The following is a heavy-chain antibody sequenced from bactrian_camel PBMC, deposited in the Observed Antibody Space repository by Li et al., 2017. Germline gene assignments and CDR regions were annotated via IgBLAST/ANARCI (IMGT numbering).Heavy chain of an antibody. D-gene: IGHD1*01. CDR3: VRSLWIGYPPSRFEYNY. J-gene: IGHJ4*01. CDR1: ANYDRYNC. CDR2: IDSAGIV. Sequence: HVQLVESGGGSVQAGGSLKLSCAASANYDRYNCIGWVRQVPGKEREGVAAIDSAGIVTYAESVKGRFAISLDAAKNTVYLQMNSLKPEDTAVYYCVRSLWIGYPPSRFEYNYWGQGTQVTVS. V-gene: IGHV3S53*01.